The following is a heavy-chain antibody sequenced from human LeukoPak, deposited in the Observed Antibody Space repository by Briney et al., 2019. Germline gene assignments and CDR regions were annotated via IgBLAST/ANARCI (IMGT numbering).Heavy chain of an antibody. D-gene: IGHD1-14*01. J-gene: IGHJ3*02. V-gene: IGHV3-23*01. Sequence: GGSLRLSCAASGFTFRSSAMSWVRQAPGKGLEWVSTISGGGGTTYYADSVKGRFIISGDNSKNTLYLQMNSLRAEDTAVYYCVTRNAFDIWGQGTMVSVSS. CDR1: GFTFRSSA. CDR2: ISGGGGTT. CDR3: VTRNAFDI.